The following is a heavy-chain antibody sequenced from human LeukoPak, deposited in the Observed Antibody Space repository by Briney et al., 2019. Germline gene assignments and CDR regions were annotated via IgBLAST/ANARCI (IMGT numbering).Heavy chain of an antibody. V-gene: IGHV3-7*01. CDR3: ASGNYFDF. D-gene: IGHD2-15*01. Sequence: GGSLRLSCAASGFTFGTFWMSWVRQAPGKGLEWVANINHDGTEKHYADSVKGRFTISRDNGKKSLYLQMNSLRVEDTAVYFCASGNYFDFWGQGTLVAVSS. J-gene: IGHJ4*02. CDR1: GFTFGTFW. CDR2: INHDGTEK.